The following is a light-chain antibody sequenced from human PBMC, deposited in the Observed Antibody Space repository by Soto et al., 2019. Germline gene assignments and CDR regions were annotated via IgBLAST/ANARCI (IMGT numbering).Light chain of an antibody. Sequence: QSALTQPRSVSGSPGQSVTISCTGTSSDVGGYNYVSWYQQHPGKAPKVMIYEVSNRPSGVSSRFSGSKSGNTASLTISGLQAEDEADYYCSSYTSSSTYVFGTGTKVTVL. CDR3: SSYTSSSTYV. CDR1: SSDVGGYNY. V-gene: IGLV2-14*01. CDR2: EVS. J-gene: IGLJ1*01.